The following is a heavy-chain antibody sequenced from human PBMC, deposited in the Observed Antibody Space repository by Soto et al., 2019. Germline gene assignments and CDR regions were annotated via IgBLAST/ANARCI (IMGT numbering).Heavy chain of an antibody. Sequence: EMQLLESGGGLVQPGGSLRLSCVVSGFSFSTYGVTWFRQAPGKGLEWVCGVRGGSGGTHYTDSVKGRFTISGDDSKNTVYLQMHSLRGEDTAVYYCTRWNGYGDLWGQGTLVSVSS. V-gene: IGHV3-23*01. J-gene: IGHJ5*02. CDR1: GFSFSTYG. D-gene: IGHD1-1*01. CDR2: VRGGSGGT. CDR3: TRWNGYGDL.